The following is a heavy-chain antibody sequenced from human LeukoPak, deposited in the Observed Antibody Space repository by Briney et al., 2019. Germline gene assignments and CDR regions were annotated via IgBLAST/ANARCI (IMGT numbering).Heavy chain of an antibody. D-gene: IGHD4-11*01. CDR1: GCSISSYY. CDR3: ARAPTITTYAFDI. Sequence: SETLTLTCTASGCSISSYYWSWIRPPPGQGLAWIGRIYTSGSTNYNPSLKSRVTMSVDTSKNQFSLKVSSVTAADTAVYYCARAPTITTYAFDIWGQGTMVTVSS. CDR2: IYTSGST. J-gene: IGHJ3*02. V-gene: IGHV4-4*07.